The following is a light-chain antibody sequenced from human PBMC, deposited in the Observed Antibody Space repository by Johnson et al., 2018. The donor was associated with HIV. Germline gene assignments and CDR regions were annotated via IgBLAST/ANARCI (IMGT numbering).Light chain of an antibody. V-gene: IGLV1-51*01. CDR2: DNN. CDR1: SSNIGNNY. Sequence: QLVLTQPPSVSAAPGQKVTISCSGSSSNIGNNYVSWYQQLPGTAPKLLIYDNNKRPSGIPDRFSGSKSGTSATLGITGLQTGDEADYYCGTWDSSLRAYNYVFETGTKVTVL. J-gene: IGLJ1*01. CDR3: GTWDSSLRAYNYV.